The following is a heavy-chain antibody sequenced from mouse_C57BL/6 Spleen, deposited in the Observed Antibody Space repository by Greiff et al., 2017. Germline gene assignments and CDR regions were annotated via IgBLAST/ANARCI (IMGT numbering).Heavy chain of an antibody. CDR1: GFTFSSYA. CDR2: ISSGGDYI. Sequence: EVKVEESGEGLVKPGGSLKLSCAASGFTFSSYAMSWVRQTPEKRLEWVAYISSGGDYIYYADTVKGRFTISRDNARNTLYLQMSSLKSEDTAMYYCTQRGNYGYFDVWGTGTTVTVSS. CDR3: TQRGNYGYFDV. V-gene: IGHV5-9-1*02. J-gene: IGHJ1*03. D-gene: IGHD2-1*01.